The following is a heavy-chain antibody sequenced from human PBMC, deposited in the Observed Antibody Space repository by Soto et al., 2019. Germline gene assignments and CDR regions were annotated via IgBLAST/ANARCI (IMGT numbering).Heavy chain of an antibody. CDR2: IIPIFGTA. CDR1: GGTFSSYA. V-gene: IGHV1-69*12. J-gene: IGHJ6*02. D-gene: IGHD5-18*01. CDR3: ATVDTAMVYYYYGMDG. Sequence: QVQLVQSGAEVKKPGSSVKVSCKASGGTFSSYAISWVRQAPGQGLEWMGGIIPIFGTANYAQKFQGRVTITADESKSTAYMELSSLRSEDTAVYYCATVDTAMVYYYYGMDGWGQGTTVTVSS.